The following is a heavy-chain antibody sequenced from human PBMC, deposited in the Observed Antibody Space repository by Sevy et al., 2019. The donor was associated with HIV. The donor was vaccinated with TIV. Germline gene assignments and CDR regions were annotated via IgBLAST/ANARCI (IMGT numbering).Heavy chain of an antibody. V-gene: IGHV5-51*01. D-gene: IGHD5-18*01. J-gene: IGHJ3*02. Sequence: GESLKISCKGSGYSFTSYWIGWVRQMPGKGLEWMGIIYPGDSDTRYSPSFQGQVTISADKSISTAYLQGGSLKASDTAMYYCARSKVDTAMVYDAFDIWGQGTMVTVSS. CDR1: GYSFTSYW. CDR2: IYPGDSDT. CDR3: ARSKVDTAMVYDAFDI.